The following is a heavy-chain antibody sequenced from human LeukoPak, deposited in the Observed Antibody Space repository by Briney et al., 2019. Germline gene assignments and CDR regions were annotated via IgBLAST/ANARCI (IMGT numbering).Heavy chain of an antibody. CDR3: ARLYTRNYYYGMDV. Sequence: SETLSLTCTVSGGSISSYYWSWLRQPPGKGLEWIGYIYYSGSTYYNPSLKSRVTISVDTSKNQFSLKLSSVTAADTAVYYCARLYTRNYYYGMDVWGQGTTVTVSS. V-gene: IGHV4-59*04. D-gene: IGHD3-16*01. CDR1: GGSISSYY. CDR2: IYYSGST. J-gene: IGHJ6*02.